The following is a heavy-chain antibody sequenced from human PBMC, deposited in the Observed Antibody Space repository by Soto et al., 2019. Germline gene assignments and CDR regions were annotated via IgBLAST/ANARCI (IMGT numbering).Heavy chain of an antibody. D-gene: IGHD2-21*02. CDR2: ISGSGGST. CDR3: AKDFRSGEDIVVVTAIDYFDY. V-gene: IGHV3-23*01. CDR1: GFTFSSYA. J-gene: IGHJ4*02. Sequence: GGSLRLSCAASGFTFSSYAMSWVRQAPGKGLEWVSAISGSGGSTYYADSVKGRFTISRDNSKNTLYLQMNSLRAEDTAVYYCAKDFRSGEDIVVVTAIDYFDYWGQGTLVTVSS.